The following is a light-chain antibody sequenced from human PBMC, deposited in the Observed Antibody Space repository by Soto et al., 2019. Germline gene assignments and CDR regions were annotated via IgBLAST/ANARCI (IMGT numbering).Light chain of an antibody. Sequence: DIQMTQSPSSLSASVGDRVTITCRANLKIYTYLNWYQQKPGKAPKLLIYAASSLQSGVPSRFSGSGSGTDFTLTISSLQPEDFATYYCQQTYSALYSFAQGTKLEIK. CDR3: QQTYSALYS. CDR2: AAS. V-gene: IGKV1-39*01. CDR1: LKIYTY. J-gene: IGKJ2*01.